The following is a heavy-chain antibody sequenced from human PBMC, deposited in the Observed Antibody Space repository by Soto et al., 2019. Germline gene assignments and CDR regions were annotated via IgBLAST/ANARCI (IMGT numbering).Heavy chain of an antibody. D-gene: IGHD1-26*01. CDR2: IYYSGST. V-gene: IGHV4-31*03. CDR3: ARDPASYYFDY. Sequence: SETLSLTCTVSGGSISSGGYYWSWIRQHPGKGLEWIGYIYYSGSTYYNPSLKSRVTISVDTSKNQFSLKLSSVTAADTAVYYCARDPASYYFDYWGQGTLVTVSS. J-gene: IGHJ4*02. CDR1: GGSISSGGYY.